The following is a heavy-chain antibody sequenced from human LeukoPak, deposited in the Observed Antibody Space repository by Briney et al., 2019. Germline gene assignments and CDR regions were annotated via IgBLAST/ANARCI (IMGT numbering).Heavy chain of an antibody. D-gene: IGHD5-24*01. CDR1: GGSISSSIYY. J-gene: IGHJ4*02. V-gene: IGHV4-39*02. CDR3: ARDGYNPIDY. CDR2: IYYSGST. Sequence: SETLSLTCTVSGGSISSSIYYWDWIRQPPGKGLEWIGSIYYSGSTYYSPSLKSRVTISVDTSKNQFSLKLSSVTAADTAVYCCARDGYNPIDYWGQGTLVTVSS.